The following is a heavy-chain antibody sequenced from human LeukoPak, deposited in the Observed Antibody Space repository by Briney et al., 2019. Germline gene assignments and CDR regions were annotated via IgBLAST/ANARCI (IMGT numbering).Heavy chain of an antibody. V-gene: IGHV4-59*01. CDR3: AKVGVKGGSDFDY. CDR1: GGSISSNY. Sequence: PSETLSLTCTVSGGSISSNYWSWIRQPPGKGLEWIGFMYYSGSSYYNPSLKSRVTISVDTSKKQFSLKVRSVTAADTAVYYCAKVGVKGGSDFDYWGQGTLVTVSS. D-gene: IGHD3-10*01. CDR2: MYYSGSS. J-gene: IGHJ4*02.